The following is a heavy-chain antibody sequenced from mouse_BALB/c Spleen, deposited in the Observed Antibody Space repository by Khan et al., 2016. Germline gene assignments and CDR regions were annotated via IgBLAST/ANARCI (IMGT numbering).Heavy chain of an antibody. CDR3: AREGLRRGFAY. CDR1: GFTFSDYY. J-gene: IGHJ3*01. V-gene: IGHV5-4*02. CDR2: ISDGGSYT. D-gene: IGHD2-4*01. Sequence: ELVESGGGLVKPGGSLKLSCAASGFTFSDYYMYWVRQTPEKRLEWVATISDGGSYTYYPDRVKGRFTISRDNAKNNLYLQMSSLKSEDTAMYYCAREGLRRGFAYWGQGTLVTVSA.